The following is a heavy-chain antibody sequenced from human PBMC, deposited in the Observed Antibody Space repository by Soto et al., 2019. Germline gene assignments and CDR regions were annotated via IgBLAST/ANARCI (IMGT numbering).Heavy chain of an antibody. J-gene: IGHJ4*02. V-gene: IGHV3-23*01. CDR3: AKDRVDERGYSYEGPNYFDY. Sequence: GGSLRLSCAASGFTFSSYAMSWVRQAPGKGLEWVSAISGSGGSTYYADSVKGRFTISRDNSKNTLYLQMNSLRAEDTAVYYCAKDRVDERGYSYEGPNYFDYWGQGTLVTVSS. CDR2: ISGSGGST. CDR1: GFTFSSYA. D-gene: IGHD5-18*01.